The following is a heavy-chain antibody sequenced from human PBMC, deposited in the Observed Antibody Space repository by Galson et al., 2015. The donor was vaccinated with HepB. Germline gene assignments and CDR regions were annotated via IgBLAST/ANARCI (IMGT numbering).Heavy chain of an antibody. CDR2: ISANARGT. D-gene: IGHD3-10*01. V-gene: IGHV3-23*01. Sequence: SLRLSCAGSGFIFSGHGMTWVRQAPGKGLEWVSTISANARGTDYADTVKGRFTISRDNSRNTLYLQMNRIRVEDAAIYYCARRFLNSGIHDYWGQGTLVTVSS. J-gene: IGHJ4*02. CDR1: GFIFSGHG. CDR3: ARRFLNSGIHDY.